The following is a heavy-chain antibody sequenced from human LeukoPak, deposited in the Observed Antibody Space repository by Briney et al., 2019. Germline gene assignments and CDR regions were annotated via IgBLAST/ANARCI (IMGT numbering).Heavy chain of an antibody. J-gene: IGHJ4*02. CDR3: ARDPRDYYDSSGYDAY. CDR2: IYTSGST. CDR1: GGSISSSSYY. Sequence: PSETLSLTCTVSGGSISSSSYYWGWIRQPPGKGLEWIGRIYTSGSTNYNPSLKSRVTMSVDTSKNQFSLKLSSVTAADTAVYYCARDPRDYYDSSGYDAYWGQGTLVTVSS. D-gene: IGHD3-22*01. V-gene: IGHV4-39*07.